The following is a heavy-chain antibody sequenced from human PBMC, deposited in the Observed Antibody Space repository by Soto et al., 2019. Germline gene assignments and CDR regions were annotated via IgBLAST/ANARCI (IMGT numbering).Heavy chain of an antibody. CDR3: SRSFRVGSTHPTLDY. CDR1: NGPINSAYYY. J-gene: IGHJ4*02. CDR2: IYYIGSA. D-gene: IGHD1-26*01. Sequence: SETLSLTCTVSNGPINSAYYYWSWIRQSPGKGLEWIGYIYYIGSASYNPTLKGRVSISLDTSKNQFSLSLRSVTAADTAVYFCSRSFRVGSTHPTLDYFGQRTLVTFYS. V-gene: IGHV4-30-4*01.